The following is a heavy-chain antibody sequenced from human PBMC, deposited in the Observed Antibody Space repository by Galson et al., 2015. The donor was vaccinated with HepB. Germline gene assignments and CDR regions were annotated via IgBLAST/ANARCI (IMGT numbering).Heavy chain of an antibody. CDR1: GFTFSNYG. CDR3: AREDRYTYIVSFDY. V-gene: IGHV3-33*01. J-gene: IGHJ4*02. D-gene: IGHD5-18*01. Sequence: SLRLSCAASGFTFSNYGMHWVRQAPGKGLEWVALIWKDGSNKYYADSVKGRFSISRDNSKNALYLHMNSLRAEDTAMYFCAREDRYTYIVSFDYWGQGARVTVSS. CDR2: IWKDGSNK.